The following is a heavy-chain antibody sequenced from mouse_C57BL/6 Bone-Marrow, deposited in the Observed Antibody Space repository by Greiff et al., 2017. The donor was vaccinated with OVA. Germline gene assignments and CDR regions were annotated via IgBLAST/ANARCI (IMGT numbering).Heavy chain of an antibody. V-gene: IGHV1-53*01. CDR3: ARSGTTVVEAMDY. D-gene: IGHD1-1*01. CDR1: GYTFTSYW. J-gene: IGHJ4*01. CDR2: INPSNGGT. Sequence: VQLQQPGTELVKPGASVKLSCKASGYTFTSYWMHWVKQRPGQGLEWIGNINPSNGGTNYNEQFKSKAKLTVDKSSSTAYMQRSSLTSEDSAVYYCARSGTTVVEAMDYWGQGTSVTVSS.